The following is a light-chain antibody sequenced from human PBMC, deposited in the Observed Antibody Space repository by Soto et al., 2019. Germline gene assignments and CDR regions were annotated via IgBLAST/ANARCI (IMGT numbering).Light chain of an antibody. CDR3: QQYNNWPLT. J-gene: IGKJ3*01. CDR2: GAS. V-gene: IGKV3-15*01. CDR1: QSVSSN. Sequence: EIVMTQSPATLSVSPGERATLSCSASQSVSSNLAWYQQKPGQAPRLLIYGASTRATGIPARFSGSGSGTEFTLTISSLQSEDFAVYYCQQYNNWPLTFGPGTNVDIK.